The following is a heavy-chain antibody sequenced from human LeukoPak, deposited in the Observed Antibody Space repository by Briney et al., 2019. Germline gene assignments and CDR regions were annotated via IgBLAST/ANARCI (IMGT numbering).Heavy chain of an antibody. Sequence: PGGSLRLSCAASGFTFSSYAMSWVRQAPGKGLEWVSAISGSGGSTYYADSVKGQFTISRDNSKNTLYLQMNSLRAEDTAVYYCANWRITMIDGDAFDIWGQGTMVTVSS. V-gene: IGHV3-23*01. J-gene: IGHJ3*02. CDR2: ISGSGGST. CDR3: ANWRITMIDGDAFDI. CDR1: GFTFSSYA. D-gene: IGHD3-22*01.